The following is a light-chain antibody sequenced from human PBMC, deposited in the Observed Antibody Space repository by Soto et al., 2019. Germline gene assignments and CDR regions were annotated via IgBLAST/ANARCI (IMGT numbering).Light chain of an antibody. Sequence: QAVVTQPPSVSGAPGQRVTISCTGSSSNIGAGYDVHWYQQLPGTAPKLLIYSNNQRPSGVPDRFSGAKSGTSASLAISGLRSEDVAHYYCAAWDDSLSGVFGGGTKLTVL. J-gene: IGLJ2*01. CDR3: AAWDDSLSGV. CDR1: SSNIGAGYD. CDR2: SNN. V-gene: IGLV1-47*02.